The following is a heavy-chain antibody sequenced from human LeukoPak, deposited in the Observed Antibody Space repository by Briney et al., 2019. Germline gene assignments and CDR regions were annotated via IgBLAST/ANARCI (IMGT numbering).Heavy chain of an antibody. D-gene: IGHD1-1*01. Sequence: SETLSLTCTVSGGSISSGYYWGWIRQPPGKGLEWIGSIYHSGSTYYNPSLKSRVTISVDTSKNQFSLKLSSVTAADTAVYYCARGLLERRTNWFDPWGQGTLVTVSS. CDR1: GGSISSGYY. J-gene: IGHJ5*02. CDR2: IYHSGST. CDR3: ARGLLERRTNWFDP. V-gene: IGHV4-38-2*02.